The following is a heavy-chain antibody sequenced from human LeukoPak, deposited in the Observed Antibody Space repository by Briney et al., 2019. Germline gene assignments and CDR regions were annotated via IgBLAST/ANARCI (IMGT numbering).Heavy chain of an antibody. CDR2: IYYSGST. V-gene: IGHV4-59*01. Sequence: SETLSLIRTVSGGSISSYYWSWIRQPPGKGLEWIGYIYYSGSTNYNPSLKSRVTISVDTSKNQFSLKLSSVTAADTAVYYCARAGITMVRGPISDWGQGTLVTVSS. CDR3: ARAGITMVRGPISD. CDR1: GGSISSYY. D-gene: IGHD3-10*01. J-gene: IGHJ4*02.